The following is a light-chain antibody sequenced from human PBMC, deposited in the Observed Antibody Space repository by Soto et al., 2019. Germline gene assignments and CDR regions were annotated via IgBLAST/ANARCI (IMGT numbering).Light chain of an antibody. CDR3: QHYINSPWT. Sequence: EIVLTQSPGTLSLSPGERATLSCRASQSLSRELLAWYQQKPGQAPRLLIYASSRRATDIPDRFSGSGSGTDFTLTISRLEPEDFAVYYCQHYINSPWTFGLGTKVDIK. CDR2: ASS. CDR1: QSLSREL. J-gene: IGKJ1*01. V-gene: IGKV3-20*01.